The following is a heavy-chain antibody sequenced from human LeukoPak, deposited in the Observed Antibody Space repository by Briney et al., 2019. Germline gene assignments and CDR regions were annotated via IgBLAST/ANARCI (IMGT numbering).Heavy chain of an antibody. CDR3: ARGPRGAAAGTFDY. Sequence: PGGSLRLSCAASGFTVSSNHMSWVRQTPGKGLEWVSVIYTGGGTYYADSVKGRFTISRDNSKNTLYLQMNSLRAEDTAVYYCARGPRGAAAGTFDYWGQGTLVTVSS. D-gene: IGHD6-13*01. CDR2: IYTGGGT. V-gene: IGHV3-53*01. J-gene: IGHJ4*02. CDR1: GFTVSSNH.